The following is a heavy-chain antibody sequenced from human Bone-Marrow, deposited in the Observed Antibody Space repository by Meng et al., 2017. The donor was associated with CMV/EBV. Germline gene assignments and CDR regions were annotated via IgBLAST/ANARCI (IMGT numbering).Heavy chain of an antibody. Sequence: GESLKISCAASGFTVSSNYMSWVRQAPGKGLEWVSVIYSGGSTYYADSVKGRFTISRDNSKNTLYLQMNSLRTEDTAVYYCARDYGNWYFELWGRGTLVTFSS. V-gene: IGHV3-66*02. CDR2: IYSGGST. CDR1: GFTVSSNY. CDR3: ARDYGNWYFEL. D-gene: IGHD3-16*01. J-gene: IGHJ2*01.